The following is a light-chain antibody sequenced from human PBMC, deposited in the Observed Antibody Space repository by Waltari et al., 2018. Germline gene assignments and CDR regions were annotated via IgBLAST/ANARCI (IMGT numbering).Light chain of an antibody. J-gene: IGLJ3*02. V-gene: IGLV3-25*03. CDR3: QSADLSGVYRV. CDR2: KDT. CDR1: ALPKQY. Sequence: SYELTQPPSVSVSPGQTARITCSGNALPKQYAYWYQQRPGQAPVLVISKDTERPSGIPERFSGSSSGTTVTLTISVVQAEDEADYYCQSADLSGVYRVFGGGTKMTVL.